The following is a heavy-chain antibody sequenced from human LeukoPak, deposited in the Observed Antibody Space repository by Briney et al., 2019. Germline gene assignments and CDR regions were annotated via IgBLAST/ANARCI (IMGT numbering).Heavy chain of an antibody. CDR1: GGSISSYY. CDR3: AAPATPYYYYGMDV. J-gene: IGHJ6*02. V-gene: IGHV4-59*01. CDR2: IYYSGST. Sequence: SETLSLTCTVSGGSISSYYWSWIRQPPGKGLEWIGYIYYSGSTNYNPSLKGRVTISVDTSKNQFSLKLSSVTAADTAVYYCAAPATPYYYYGMDVWGQGTTVTVSS.